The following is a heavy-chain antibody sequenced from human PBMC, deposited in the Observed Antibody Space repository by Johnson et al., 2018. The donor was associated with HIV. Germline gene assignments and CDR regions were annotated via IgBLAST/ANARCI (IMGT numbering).Heavy chain of an antibody. V-gene: IGHV3-66*01. CDR2: IYSGGST. CDR1: GFTFSSYW. D-gene: IGHD2-2*01. Sequence: VQLVESGGGLAQPGGSLRLSCVASGFTFSSYWMSWVRQAPGKGLEWVSVIYSGGSTYYADSVKGRFTISRDNSKNTLYVQMNSLRAEDTAVYYCARGIQPDAFDIWGQGTMVTVSS. J-gene: IGHJ3*02. CDR3: ARGIQPDAFDI.